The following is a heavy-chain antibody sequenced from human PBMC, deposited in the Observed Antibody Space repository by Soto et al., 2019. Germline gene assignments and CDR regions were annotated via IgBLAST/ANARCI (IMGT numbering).Heavy chain of an antibody. CDR1: GYAFTRYG. V-gene: IGHV1-18*01. Sequence: ASVKVSCKASGYAFTRYGISWVRQAPGKGREWMGWMSSYNKNTNSAQKFQGRVTMTRDTFTNTAYMDLRSLTSDDTAVYYCAREGYCSSGSCALYSHEYFGMDVWGQGTTVTVSS. CDR2: MSSYNKNT. J-gene: IGHJ6*02. D-gene: IGHD2-15*01. CDR3: AREGYCSSGSCALYSHEYFGMDV.